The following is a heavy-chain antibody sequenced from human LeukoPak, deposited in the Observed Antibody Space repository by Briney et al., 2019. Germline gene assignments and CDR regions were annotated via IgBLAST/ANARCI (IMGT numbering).Heavy chain of an antibody. CDR1: GFNISDFW. CDR3: ARLYSSSWWGFDY. CDR2: IKEDGTEK. V-gene: IGHV3-7*01. J-gene: IGHJ4*02. Sequence: GGSLRLSCAASGFNISDFWMTWVRQAPGKGLEWVANIKEDGTEKHLVDSVKGRFTISRDNAKNSLYLQMNSLRAEDTAVYYCARLYSSSWWGFDYWGQGTLVTVSS. D-gene: IGHD6-13*01.